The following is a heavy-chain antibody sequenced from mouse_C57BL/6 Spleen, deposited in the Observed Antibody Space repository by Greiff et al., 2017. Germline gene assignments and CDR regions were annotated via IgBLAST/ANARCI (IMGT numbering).Heavy chain of an antibody. V-gene: IGHV1-22*01. J-gene: IGHJ2*01. Sequence: VQLQQPGPELVKPGASVKMSCKASGYTFTDYNMHWVKQSHGKSLEWIGYINPNNGGTSYNQQFQGQATLTVNKSSRTAYMELSSLTSEASAVYYCARRVITTVAYFDYWGQGTTLTVSA. D-gene: IGHD1-1*01. CDR2: INPNNGGT. CDR3: ARRVITTVAYFDY. CDR1: GYTFTDYN.